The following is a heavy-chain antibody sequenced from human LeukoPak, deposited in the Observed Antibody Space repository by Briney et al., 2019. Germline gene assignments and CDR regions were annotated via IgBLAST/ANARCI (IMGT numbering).Heavy chain of an antibody. CDR1: GGSISSYY. CDR2: IYYSGST. V-gene: IGHV4-59*01. J-gene: IGHJ4*02. D-gene: IGHD3-22*01. CDR3: ARHGDYYDSNGALDY. Sequence: SETLSLTCTVSGGSISSYYWSWTRQPPGKGLEWIGYIYYSGSTNYNPSLKSRVTISVDTSKNQFSLKLSSVTAADTAVYYCARHGDYYDSNGALDYWGQGTLVTVSS.